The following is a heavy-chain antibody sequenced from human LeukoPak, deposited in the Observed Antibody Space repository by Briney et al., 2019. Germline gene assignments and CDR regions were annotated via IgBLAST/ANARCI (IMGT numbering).Heavy chain of an antibody. CDR1: GFTFSDYE. J-gene: IGHJ6*03. CDR3: ARVEGGAPYYYYYYMDV. Sequence: GGSLRLSCAVSGFTFSDYEMSWFRQAPGKGLEWISYVSRTAATIYYADSVKGRFTISRDNSKNTLYLQMNSLRAEDTAVYYCARVEGGAPYYYYYYMDVWGEGTTVTISS. V-gene: IGHV3-11*01. CDR2: VSRTAATI. D-gene: IGHD1-26*01.